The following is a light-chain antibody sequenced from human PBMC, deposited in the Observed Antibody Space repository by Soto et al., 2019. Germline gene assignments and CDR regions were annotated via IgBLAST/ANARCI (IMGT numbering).Light chain of an antibody. Sequence: EIVLTQSPATLSLSPGERATLSCRASQSVSSYLAWYQQKPGQAPRLLIYDASNRATGIPARFSGSGSGTEFTLTISSLEPEDFEVYYCQQRSNWPLVTFGPGTKVDIK. CDR3: QQRSNWPLVT. J-gene: IGKJ3*01. CDR1: QSVSSY. V-gene: IGKV3-11*01. CDR2: DAS.